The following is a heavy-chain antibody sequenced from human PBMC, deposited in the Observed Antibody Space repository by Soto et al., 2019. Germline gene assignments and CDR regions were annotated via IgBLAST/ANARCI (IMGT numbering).Heavy chain of an antibody. D-gene: IGHD2-21*01. Sequence: SETLSLTCSVSGAALNSGNYYWSWIRQVPGKGLEWIGYIYVTGAVDYNPSLRDRITISQDTSERQFSLNLRLVTAADTAVYFCARLRIATNNFRWFDPWGQGTLVTVSS. V-gene: IGHV4-31*03. CDR2: IYVTGAV. CDR1: GAALNSGNYY. CDR3: ARLRIATNNFRWFDP. J-gene: IGHJ5*02.